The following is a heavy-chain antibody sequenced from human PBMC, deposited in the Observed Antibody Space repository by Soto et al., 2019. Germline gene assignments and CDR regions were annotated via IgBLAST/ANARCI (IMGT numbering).Heavy chain of an antibody. CDR3: AKDLRIFPYGGCCFDY. V-gene: IGHV3-23*01. D-gene: IGHD2-15*01. J-gene: IGHJ4*02. CDR1: IFSSDG. CDR2: ISGSGGST. Sequence: IFSSDGIIFIQKKKGKGLEWVSAISGSGGSTYYTDSVKGRFTLSRDNSENTLYLQMNSLRAEDTAVYYCAKDLRIFPYGGCCFDYRGQGALLTVSA.